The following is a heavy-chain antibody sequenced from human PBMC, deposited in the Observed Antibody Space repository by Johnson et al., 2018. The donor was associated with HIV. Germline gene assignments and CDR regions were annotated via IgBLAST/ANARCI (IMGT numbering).Heavy chain of an antibody. CDR2: IYSGGST. Sequence: EVQLVESWGGVVQPGGSLRLSCAASGFTVSSNYMSWVRQAPGKGLEWVSVIYSGGSTYYADSVKGRFTISRDNSKNTLYLQMNSLRAEDTAVYYCAREGIAAALSECAFDIWGQGTMVTVSS. V-gene: IGHV3-66*01. CDR3: AREGIAAALSECAFDI. CDR1: GFTVSSNY. D-gene: IGHD6-13*01. J-gene: IGHJ3*02.